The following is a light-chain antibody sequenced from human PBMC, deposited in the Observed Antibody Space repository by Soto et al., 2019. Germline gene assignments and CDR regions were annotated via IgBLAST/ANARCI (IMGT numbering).Light chain of an antibody. V-gene: IGLV6-57*04. CDR3: QSYYLSNVV. J-gene: IGLJ2*01. Sequence: NFMLTQPHSVSESPGKTINFSCTRSSGSIASNYVQWYQQRPGSAPTTVIYDDNQRPSGVPDRFSGSIDSSSNSASLTISGLKTEDEADYYCQSYYLSNVVFGGGTKVTVL. CDR2: DDN. CDR1: SGSIASNY.